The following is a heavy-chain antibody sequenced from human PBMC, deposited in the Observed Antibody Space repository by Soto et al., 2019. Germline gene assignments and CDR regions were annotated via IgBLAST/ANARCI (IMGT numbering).Heavy chain of an antibody. CDR1: GFTFSSYA. V-gene: IGHV3-23*01. CDR2: ISGSGGST. J-gene: IGHJ4*02. D-gene: IGHD3-3*01. CDR3: ARDYNDFWSGHLDY. Sequence: PGGSLRLSCAASGFTFSSYAMSWVRQAPGKGLEWVSAISGSGGSTYYADSVKGRFTISRDNAKNTLYLQMNSLRAEDTAVYYCARDYNDFWSGHLDYWGQGALVTVSS.